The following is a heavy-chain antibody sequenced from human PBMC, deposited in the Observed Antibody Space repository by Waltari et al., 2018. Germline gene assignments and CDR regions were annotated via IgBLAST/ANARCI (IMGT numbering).Heavy chain of an antibody. D-gene: IGHD2-2*02. CDR2: INHSGST. CDR1: GGSFSGYY. J-gene: IGHJ6*02. V-gene: IGHV4-34*01. Sequence: QVQLQQWGAGLLKPSETLSLTCAVYGGSFSGYYWSWIRQPPGKGLEWIGEINHSGSTNYNPSLKSRVTISVDTSKNQFSLKLSSVTAADTAVYYCARRRIVPAAIRRGGMDVWGQGTTVTVSS. CDR3: ARRRIVPAAIRRGGMDV.